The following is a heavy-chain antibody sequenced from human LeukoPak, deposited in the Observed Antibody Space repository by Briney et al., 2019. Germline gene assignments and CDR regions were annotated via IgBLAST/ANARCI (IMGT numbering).Heavy chain of an antibody. CDR1: GSKFTTYW. J-gene: IGHJ6*02. CDR2: IYPGDSDV. V-gene: IGHV5-51*01. D-gene: IGHD2-2*01. Sequence: GESLKISCKGSGSKFTTYWIDWVRPMPGKGLEWMGIIYPGDSDVRYSPSFQGQVTISVDKSISTAYLQWNSLKASDTAIYYCTRNANIAIVPTAIPGMDVWGQGTTVTVSS. CDR3: TRNANIAIVPTAIPGMDV.